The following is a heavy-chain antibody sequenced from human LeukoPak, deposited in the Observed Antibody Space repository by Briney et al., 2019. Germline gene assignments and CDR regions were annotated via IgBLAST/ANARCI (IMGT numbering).Heavy chain of an antibody. J-gene: IGHJ6*03. CDR1: GYTFTSYD. CDR2: MNPNSGNT. CDR3: ARGIRGCSSTSCYGYYYYYYMDV. Sequence: ASVKVSCKASGYTFTSYDINWVRQATGQGLEWMGWMNPNSGNTGYAQKFQGRVTITRNTSISTAYMELSSLRSEDTAVYYCARGIRGCSSTSCYGYYYYYYMDVWGKGTTVTVSS. V-gene: IGHV1-8*03. D-gene: IGHD2-2*01.